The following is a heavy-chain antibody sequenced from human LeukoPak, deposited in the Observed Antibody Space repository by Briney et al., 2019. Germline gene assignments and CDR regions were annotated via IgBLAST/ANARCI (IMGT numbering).Heavy chain of an antibody. J-gene: IGHJ4*02. V-gene: IGHV3-23*01. CDR1: GLTFSNYA. CDR2: ITGSGGWA. Sequence: GESLRLSCAASGLTFSNYAMMWLRQAPGKGLEWVSAITGSGGWALYADSVKGRFTISRDNSKNTLYLQMNSLRAEDTAVYYCAKGSGIAAADPLFDYWGQGTLVTVSS. D-gene: IGHD6-13*01. CDR3: AKGSGIAAADPLFDY.